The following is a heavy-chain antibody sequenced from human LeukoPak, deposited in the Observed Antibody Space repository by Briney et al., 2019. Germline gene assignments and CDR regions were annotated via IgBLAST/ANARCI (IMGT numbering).Heavy chain of an antibody. CDR1: GFTFSSYS. J-gene: IGHJ4*02. Sequence: GGSLRLSCAASGFTFSSYSMNWVRQAPGKGLEWVSSISSSSSYIYYAGSVKGRFTISRDNAKNSLYLQMNSLRAEDTAVYYCAREKVVVPASKGFDYWGQGTLVTVSS. V-gene: IGHV3-21*01. D-gene: IGHD2-2*01. CDR3: AREKVVVPASKGFDY. CDR2: ISSSSSYI.